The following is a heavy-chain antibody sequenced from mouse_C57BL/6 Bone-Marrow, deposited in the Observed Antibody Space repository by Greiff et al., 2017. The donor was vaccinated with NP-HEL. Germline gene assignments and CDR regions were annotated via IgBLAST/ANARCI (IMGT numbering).Heavy chain of an antibody. CDR3: ARREREYALDY. CDR1: GYDFNSYW. V-gene: IGHV1-80*01. CDR2: IYPGDGDT. J-gene: IGHJ4*01. Sequence: VQVEESGAELVKPGASVKISCKASGYDFNSYWMHWVKQRPGKGLEWIGQIYPGDGDTDYNGKFKGKATLTADKSSSTAYMQLSSLTSEDSAVYFGARREREYALDYWGQGTTVTVSS.